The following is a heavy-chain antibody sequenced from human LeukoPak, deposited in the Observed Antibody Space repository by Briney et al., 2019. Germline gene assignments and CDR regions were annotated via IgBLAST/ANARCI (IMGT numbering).Heavy chain of an antibody. Sequence: PGGSRKLSCAASGFTFSGSAIHWVRQASGKGLEWVGRIKTKTNSYATAYAASVKGRFTISRDDAKNTAYLQMNSLKSEDTAVYYCTVQYSSSWYLDYWGQGTLVTVSS. CDR3: TVQYSSSWYLDY. CDR1: GFTFSGSA. J-gene: IGHJ4*02. D-gene: IGHD6-13*01. V-gene: IGHV3-73*01. CDR2: IKTKTNSYAT.